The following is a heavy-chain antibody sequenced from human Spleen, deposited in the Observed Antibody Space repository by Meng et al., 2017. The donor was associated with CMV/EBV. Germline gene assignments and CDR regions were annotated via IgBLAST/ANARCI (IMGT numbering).Heavy chain of an antibody. Sequence: VSGDSITSGGYSWSWSRQNPGRGLEWIGYIAYSGGTKYNPSLRTRLVISLDTSKSQFSLNLESVTAADTAVYYCARQRDFGDHSFDFWGQGTLVTVSS. J-gene: IGHJ4*02. CDR3: ARQRDFGDHSFDF. V-gene: IGHV4-31*02. CDR2: IAYSGGT. D-gene: IGHD4-17*01. CDR1: GDSITSGGYS.